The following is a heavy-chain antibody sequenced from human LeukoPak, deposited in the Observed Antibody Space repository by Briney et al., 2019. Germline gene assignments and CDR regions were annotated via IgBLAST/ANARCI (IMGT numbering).Heavy chain of an antibody. CDR2: ITNDGSST. Sequence: GGSLRLSCAASGFTFSSYWMHWIRQTPGKGLVWVSRITNDGSSTSYADSVKGRFTISRDNAKNSLYLQMNSLRAEDTAVYYCARVTMIAFDYWGQGTLVTVSS. V-gene: IGHV3-74*01. CDR3: ARVTMIAFDY. D-gene: IGHD3-22*01. J-gene: IGHJ4*02. CDR1: GFTFSSYW.